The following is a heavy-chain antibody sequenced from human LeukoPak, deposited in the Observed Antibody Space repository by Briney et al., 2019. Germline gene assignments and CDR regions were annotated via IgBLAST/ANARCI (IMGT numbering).Heavy chain of an antibody. D-gene: IGHD2-8*01. Sequence: GASVKVSCKASGYTFTSHAMGWVRQAPGHGLEWMGWINTNTGNPTYAQGFTGRFVFSLDTSVSTAYLQISSLEAEDTAVYYCASFFCINGVCYYLDYWGQGTLVTVSS. CDR1: GYTFTSHA. J-gene: IGHJ4*02. CDR3: ASFFCINGVCYYLDY. V-gene: IGHV7-4-1*02. CDR2: INTNTGNP.